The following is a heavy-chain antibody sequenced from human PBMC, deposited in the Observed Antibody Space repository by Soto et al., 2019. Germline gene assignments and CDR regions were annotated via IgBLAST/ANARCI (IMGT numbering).Heavy chain of an antibody. CDR2: IYHSGTF. D-gene: IGHD3-10*02. CDR3: ARAQFDTCSRNHHNPLLVP. CDR1: GGSISGAGYS. Sequence: SETLSLTCAVSGGSISGAGYSWSWIRQPPGGGLEWIGYIYHSGTFLKHASLKTRLTMSLERSNNQFYLTLNAVTPADTAVYYCARAQFDTCSRNHHNPLLVPWGQGTHLPVSS. J-gene: IGHJ5*02. V-gene: IGHV4-30-2*01.